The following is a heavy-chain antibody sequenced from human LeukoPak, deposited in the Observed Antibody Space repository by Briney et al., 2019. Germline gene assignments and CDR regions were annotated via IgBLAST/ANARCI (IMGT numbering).Heavy chain of an antibody. V-gene: IGHV4-39*01. CDR1: GGSISSSTDY. CDR2: ISYSGSA. CDR3: ASDRGGSRWYVVYY. Sequence: SETLSLTCTVSGGSISSSTDYWGWIRQPPGKGLEWIGSISYSGSAYYNPSLKSRVTISVDTSKNQFSLKLSSVTAADTAMYYCASDRGGSRWYVVYYWGQGTLVTVSS. D-gene: IGHD6-13*01. J-gene: IGHJ4*02.